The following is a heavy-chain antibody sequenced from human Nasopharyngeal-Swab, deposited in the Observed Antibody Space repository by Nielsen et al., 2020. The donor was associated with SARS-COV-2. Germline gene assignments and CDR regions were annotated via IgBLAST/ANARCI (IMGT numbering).Heavy chain of an antibody. CDR3: ARGDMLYYGSGTY. J-gene: IGHJ4*02. Sequence: SETLSLTCTFSGGSIRSGHYYWSWLRQPPGKGLEWIGYIYFGGGTNYNASPKSRVTISEDTSKNQFSLKLISVTAADTAVYYCARGDMLYYGSGTYWGQGTLVTVSS. D-gene: IGHD3-10*01. CDR1: GGSIRSGHYY. V-gene: IGHV4-30-4*01. CDR2: IYFGGGT.